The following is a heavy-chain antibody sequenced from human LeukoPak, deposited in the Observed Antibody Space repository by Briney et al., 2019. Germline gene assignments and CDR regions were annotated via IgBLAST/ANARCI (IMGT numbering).Heavy chain of an antibody. CDR1: GGSISSSSYY. Sequence: PSETLSLTCTVSGGSISSSSYYWGWIRQPPGKGLEWIGSIYYSGSTYYNPSLKSRVTISVDTSKNQFSLKLSSVTAADTAVYYCAGQRFFPDDAFDIWGQGTMVTVSS. J-gene: IGHJ3*02. CDR2: IYYSGST. D-gene: IGHD3-3*01. CDR3: AGQRFFPDDAFDI. V-gene: IGHV4-39*07.